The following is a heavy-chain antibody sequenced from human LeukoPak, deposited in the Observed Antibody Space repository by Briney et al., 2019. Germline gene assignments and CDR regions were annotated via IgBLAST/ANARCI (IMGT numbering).Heavy chain of an antibody. CDR2: IYYSGST. V-gene: IGHV4-39*01. CDR1: GGFISSSSYY. CDR3: ARRRYYDSTGYLE. Sequence: SETLSLTCTISGGFISSSSYYWGWIRQPPGKGLEWIGDIYYSGSTYYNPALKSRLSMSIDTSKNQFSLELRSVAAADTALYYCARRRYYDSTGYLEWGQGTLVTVTS. J-gene: IGHJ1*01. D-gene: IGHD3-22*01.